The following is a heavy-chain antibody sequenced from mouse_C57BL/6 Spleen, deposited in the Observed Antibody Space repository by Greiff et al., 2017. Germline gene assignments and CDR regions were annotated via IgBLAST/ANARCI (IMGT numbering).Heavy chain of an antibody. CDR3: ARGDGSSYSYAMDY. V-gene: IGHV1-69*01. CDR2: IVPSDSYT. D-gene: IGHD1-1*01. CDR1: GYTFTSYW. Sequence: QVQLQQPGAELVMPGASVKLSCKASGYTFTSYWMHWVKQRPGQGLEWIGEIVPSDSYTNYNQKFKGKSTLTVDKSSSTAYMQLSSLTSEDSAVYYGARGDGSSYSYAMDYWGQGTSVTVSS. J-gene: IGHJ4*01.